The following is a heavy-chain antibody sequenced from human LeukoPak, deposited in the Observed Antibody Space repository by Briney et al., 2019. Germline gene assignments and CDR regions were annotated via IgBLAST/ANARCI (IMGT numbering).Heavy chain of an antibody. CDR1: GFTFSSYA. J-gene: IGHJ4*02. Sequence: GGSLRLSCAASGFTFSSYAMSWVRQAPGKGLEWVSAISGSGGSTYYADSVKGRFTISRDNSRNTLYLQMNSLRAEDTAVYYCAKLALHRTLLRFLEWLSYFDYWGQGTLVTVSS. CDR2: ISGSGGST. CDR3: AKLALHRTLLRFLEWLSYFDY. D-gene: IGHD3-3*01. V-gene: IGHV3-23*01.